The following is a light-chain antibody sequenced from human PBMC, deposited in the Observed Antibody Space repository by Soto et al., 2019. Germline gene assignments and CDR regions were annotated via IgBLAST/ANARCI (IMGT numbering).Light chain of an antibody. CDR1: KLGDKY. V-gene: IGLV3-1*01. CDR3: QAWDSSTVL. Sequence: SSELTQPPSVSVSPGRTASITCSGDKLGDKYACWYQQKPGQSPVLVIYQDNKRPSGIPERFSGSNSGNTATLTISGTQAMDEADYYCQAWDSSTVLFGGGTKLTVL. CDR2: QDN. J-gene: IGLJ2*01.